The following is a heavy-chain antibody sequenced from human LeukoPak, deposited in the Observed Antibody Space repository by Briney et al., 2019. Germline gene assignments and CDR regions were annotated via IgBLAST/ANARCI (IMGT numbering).Heavy chain of an antibody. V-gene: IGHV1-18*01. D-gene: IGHD5-18*01. CDR2: ISAYNGNT. CDR1: GYTFTSYG. J-gene: IGHJ4*02. Sequence: VASVKVSCKASGYTFTSYGISWVRQAPGQGHEWMGWISAYNGNTNYAQKLQGRVTMTTDTSTSTAYMELRSLRSDDTAVYYCARDLPRSGYSYGYNYWGQGTLVTVSS. CDR3: ARDLPRSGYSYGYNY.